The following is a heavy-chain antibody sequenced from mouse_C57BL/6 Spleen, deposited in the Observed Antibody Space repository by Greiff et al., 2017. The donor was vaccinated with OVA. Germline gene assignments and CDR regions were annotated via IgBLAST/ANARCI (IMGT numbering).Heavy chain of an antibody. V-gene: IGHV1-22*01. CDR3: ARKNGYYGGAMDY. Sequence: EVQLQQSGPELVKPGASVKMSCKASGYTFTDYNMHWVKQSHGKSLEWIGYINPNNGGTSYNQKFKGKATLTVNKSSSTAYLELRSRTSEDSAVYYCARKNGYYGGAMDYWGQGTSVTVSS. CDR2: INPNNGGT. J-gene: IGHJ4*01. CDR1: GYTFTDYN. D-gene: IGHD2-3*01.